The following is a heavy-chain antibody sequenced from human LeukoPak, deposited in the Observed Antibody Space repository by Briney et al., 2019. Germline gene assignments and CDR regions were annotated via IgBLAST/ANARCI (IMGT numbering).Heavy chain of an antibody. CDR1: GFTFSSYG. CDR3: AKGASGDYVGWNFDL. CDR2: IRYDGSNK. Sequence: GGSLRLSCAASGFTFSSYGMHWVRQAPGKGLEWVAFIRYDGSNKYYADSVKGRFTISRDNSKNTLYLQMNSLRAEDTAVYYCAKGASGDYVGWNFDLWGRGTLVTVSS. J-gene: IGHJ2*01. V-gene: IGHV3-30*02. D-gene: IGHD4-17*01.